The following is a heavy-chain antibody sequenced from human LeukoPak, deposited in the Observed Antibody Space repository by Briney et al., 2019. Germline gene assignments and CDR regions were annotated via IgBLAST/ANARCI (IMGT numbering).Heavy chain of an antibody. CDR3: ARHRGLWFGELRFDY. Sequence: SETLSLTCAVYGGSFSGYYWSWIRQPPGKGLEWIGEINHSGSTNYNPSLKSRVTISVDTSKNQFSLKLSSVTAADTAVYYCARHRGLWFGELRFDYWGQGTLVTVSS. CDR2: INHSGST. D-gene: IGHD3-10*01. V-gene: IGHV4-34*01. J-gene: IGHJ4*02. CDR1: GGSFSGYY.